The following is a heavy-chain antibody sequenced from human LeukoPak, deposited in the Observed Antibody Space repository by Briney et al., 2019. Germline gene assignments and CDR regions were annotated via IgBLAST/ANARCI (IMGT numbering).Heavy chain of an antibody. V-gene: IGHV3-48*01. CDR3: AKVPRQHDNWFDP. J-gene: IGHJ5*02. CDR2: IRSSSTII. Sequence: GESLRLSCAASGFTFSSHSMNWVRQTPGKGLEWISYIRSSSTIIHYADSVKGRFTISRDDAKNSLYLQMNSLRAEDTAIYYCAKVPRQHDNWFDPWGQGTLVTVSS. CDR1: GFTFSSHS. D-gene: IGHD3-9*01.